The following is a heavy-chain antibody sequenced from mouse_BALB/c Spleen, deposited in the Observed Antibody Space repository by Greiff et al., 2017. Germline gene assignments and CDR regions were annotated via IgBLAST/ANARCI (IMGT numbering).Heavy chain of an antibody. D-gene: IGHD2-4*01. CDR3: ARGDYGGAWFDD. Sequence: VQLQQSGADLVKPGASVKLSCTASGFTFTSYYMYWVKQRPGQGLEWIGGINPSNGGTNFNEEFKSKATLTVDKSSSTAYMQLSSLTSEDSAVYYCARGDYGGAWFDDWGQGTLVTVSA. V-gene: IGHV1S81*02. CDR2: INPSNGGT. CDR1: GFTFTSYY. J-gene: IGHJ3*01.